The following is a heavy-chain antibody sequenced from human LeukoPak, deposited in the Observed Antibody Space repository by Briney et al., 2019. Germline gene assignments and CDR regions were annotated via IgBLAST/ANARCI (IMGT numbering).Heavy chain of an antibody. D-gene: IGHD6-19*01. CDR3: ARRYSSGWPVFDY. CDR2: ISSDSSSL. J-gene: IGHJ4*02. V-gene: IGHV3-48*02. Sequence: PGGSLRLSCAASGXTCNNYGVNWVPQAPGKGLEWRSYISSDSSSLSYADSVRGRFSISRDNAKNSLYLQMNSLRDETTAEYYYARRYSSGWPVFDYWGQGTLVTVSS. CDR1: GXTCNNYG.